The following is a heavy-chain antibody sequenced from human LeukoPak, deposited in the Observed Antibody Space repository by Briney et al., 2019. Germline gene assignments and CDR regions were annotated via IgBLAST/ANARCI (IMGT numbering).Heavy chain of an antibody. CDR2: IYSGGST. CDR3: APQTMILVL. J-gene: IGHJ4*02. CDR1: GFTVSNNY. Sequence: GGSLRLSCKASGFTVSNNYMNWVRQAPGKGLEWVALIYSGGSTQYADSVKGRFTISRDNAKNSVFLQMNSLRAEDTAVYYCAPQTMILVLGGQGTLVTVSS. V-gene: IGHV3-66*04. D-gene: IGHD3-22*01.